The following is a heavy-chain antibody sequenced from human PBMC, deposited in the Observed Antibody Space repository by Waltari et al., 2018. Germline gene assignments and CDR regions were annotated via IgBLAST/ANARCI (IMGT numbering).Heavy chain of an antibody. Sequence: QVQLVQSGAEVKKPGASVKVSCMASGYTFTSCYMHWVRQAPGQGLEWMGINNPSGGSTSYAQKFQGRVTMTRDTSTSTVYMELSSLRSEDTAVYYCARVRRATENDYYYYGMDVWGQGTTVTVSS. D-gene: IGHD4-4*01. J-gene: IGHJ6*02. CDR3: ARVRRATENDYYYYGMDV. V-gene: IGHV1-46*01. CDR2: NNPSGGST. CDR1: GYTFTSCY.